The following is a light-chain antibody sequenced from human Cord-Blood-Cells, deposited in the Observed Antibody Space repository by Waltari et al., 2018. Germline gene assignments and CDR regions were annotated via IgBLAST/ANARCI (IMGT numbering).Light chain of an antibody. Sequence: EIVLTQSPDTLSLSPGERATPSCRASPSVSSSYLAWYQQKPGQAPRLLIYGASSRATGIPDRFSGCGSGTDFTLTISRLEPEDFAVYYCQQYGSSRTFGQGTKVEIK. CDR1: PSVSSSY. J-gene: IGKJ1*01. CDR3: QQYGSSRT. V-gene: IGKV3-20*01. CDR2: GAS.